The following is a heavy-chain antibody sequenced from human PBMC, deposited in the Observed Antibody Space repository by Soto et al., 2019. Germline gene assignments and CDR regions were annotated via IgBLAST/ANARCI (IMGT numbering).Heavy chain of an antibody. CDR2: INHSGST. J-gene: IGHJ6*02. CDR3: ARGRVLDSSGWYPPAFYYYYGMEV. CDR1: GGFFSGDY. D-gene: IGHD6-19*01. V-gene: IGHV4-34*01. Sequence: SETLSLTCAVYGGFFSGDYWSWIRQPPGKGLEWIGEINHSGSTNYNPSLKSRVTISVDTSKNQFSLKLSSVTAADTAVYYCARGRVLDSSGWYPPAFYYYYGMEVWGQGTTVTVSS.